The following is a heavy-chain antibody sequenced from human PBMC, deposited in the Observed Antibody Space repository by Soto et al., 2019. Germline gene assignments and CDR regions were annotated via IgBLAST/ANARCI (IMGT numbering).Heavy chain of an antibody. CDR3: ARRLSYYYKSGNYVGWFDP. D-gene: IGHD3-22*01. V-gene: IGHV5-51*01. J-gene: IGHJ5*02. CDR2: VQPVDSAI. CDR1: GYNFADYW. Sequence: PGESLKISCKGFGYNFADYWIAWVRLMPGKGLEWMVIVQPVDSAIRDNPSFQGQLTISADKSIHTAYLQWSSRKASDSAMYYCARRLSYYYKSGNYVGWFDPWGHGTLVTVSS.